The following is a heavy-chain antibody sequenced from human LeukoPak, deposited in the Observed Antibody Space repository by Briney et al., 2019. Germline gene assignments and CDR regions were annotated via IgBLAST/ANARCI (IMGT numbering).Heavy chain of an antibody. V-gene: IGHV3-33*01. D-gene: IGHD4-4*01. CDR1: VVTFSSYG. CDR2: IWYDGSNK. J-gene: IGHJ5*02. CDR3: ARAGTTVTTLDWFDP. Sequence: PGRCLRLSWAASVVTFSSYGLHWVRQAPCKGLEWVVVIWYDGSNKYYADSVKGRFTISRDNSKNTLYLQMNSLRAEDTAVYYCARAGTTVTTLDWFDPWGQGTLVTVSS.